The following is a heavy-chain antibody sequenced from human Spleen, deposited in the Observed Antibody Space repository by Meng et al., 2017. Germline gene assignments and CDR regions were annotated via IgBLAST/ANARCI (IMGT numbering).Heavy chain of an antibody. V-gene: IGHV3-15*01. D-gene: IGHD6-13*01. J-gene: IGHJ6*02. CDR2: IKSKTDGGTT. Sequence: GESLKISCAASGFTFSNAWMTWVRQAPGKGLEWVGRIKSKTDGGTTDYAAPVKGRFTISRDDSKNTLYLQMNSLRAEDTAVYYCARIAAAVSGGMDVWGQGPTVTVSS. CDR3: ARIAAAVSGGMDV. CDR1: GFTFSNAW.